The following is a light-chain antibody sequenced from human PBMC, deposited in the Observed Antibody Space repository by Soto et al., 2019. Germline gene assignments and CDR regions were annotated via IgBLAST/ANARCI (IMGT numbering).Light chain of an antibody. J-gene: IGLJ1*01. CDR3: CSYAGTYTYV. CDR2: DVT. V-gene: IGLV2-11*01. CDR1: SVDVGAYDF. Sequence: QSVLTQPHSVSGSPGQSVTTSCTGTSVDVGAYDFVSWYQQHPGKAPKVVIYDVTERPSGVPDRFSGSWSDNTASLTISGLQAEDEADYYCCSYAGTYTYVFGTGTKVTVL.